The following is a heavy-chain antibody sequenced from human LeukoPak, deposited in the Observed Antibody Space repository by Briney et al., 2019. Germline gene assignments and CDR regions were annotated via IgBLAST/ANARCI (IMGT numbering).Heavy chain of an antibody. CDR1: GFTFSSYS. CDR2: ISSSSSYI. D-gene: IGHD3-22*01. Sequence: PGGSLRLSCAASGFTFSSYSMNWVRQAPGKGLEWVSSISSSSSYIYYADSVKGRFTISRDNAKNSLYLQMNSLRAEDTAVYYRANADSSGSGYMDVWGKGTTVTVSS. CDR3: ANADSSGSGYMDV. V-gene: IGHV3-21*01. J-gene: IGHJ6*03.